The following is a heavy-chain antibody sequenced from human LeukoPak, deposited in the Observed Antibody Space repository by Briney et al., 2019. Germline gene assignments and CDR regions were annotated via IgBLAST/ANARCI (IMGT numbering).Heavy chain of an antibody. CDR3: ARDDRGWYYFDY. J-gene: IGHJ4*02. V-gene: IGHV3-74*01. CDR2: IRSDGSDT. CDR1: GFNFDDYV. Sequence: GGSLRLTCAASGFNFDDYVMTWVRQAPGEGLVWVSRIRSDGSDTRYADSVKGRFTISRDNSKNTLYLQMNSLRAEDTAVYYCARDDRGWYYFDYWGQGTLVTVSS. D-gene: IGHD6-19*01.